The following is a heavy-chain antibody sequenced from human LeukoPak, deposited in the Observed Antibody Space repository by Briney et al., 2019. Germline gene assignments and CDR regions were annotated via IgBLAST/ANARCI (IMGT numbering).Heavy chain of an antibody. CDR1: GFTFSSYG. J-gene: IGHJ4*02. CDR2: IRYDGSNK. CDR3: ARESPGTTEFDY. D-gene: IGHD1-1*01. Sequence: GGSLRLSCAASGFTFSSYGMHWVRQAPGKGLERVAYIRYDGSNKYFADSVKGRFTMSRDNAKNSLYLQMNSLRAEDTAVYYCARESPGTTEFDYWGQGTLVTVSS. V-gene: IGHV3-30*02.